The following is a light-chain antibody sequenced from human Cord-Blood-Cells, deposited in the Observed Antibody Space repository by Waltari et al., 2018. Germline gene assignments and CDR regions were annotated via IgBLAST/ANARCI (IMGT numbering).Light chain of an antibody. CDR2: GNS. V-gene: IGLV1-40*01. J-gene: IGLJ3*02. CDR1: SSNIGAGYD. Sequence: SVLTQPPSVSGAPGQRVTISCNGSSSNIGAGYDVHWYQQLPGTAPTLLIHGNSNRPAGVHDRSSGSKAGTSASPAITVLQAEDDDDYYGQSYDSRLSWVFGGGTKLTVL. CDR3: QSYDSRLSWV.